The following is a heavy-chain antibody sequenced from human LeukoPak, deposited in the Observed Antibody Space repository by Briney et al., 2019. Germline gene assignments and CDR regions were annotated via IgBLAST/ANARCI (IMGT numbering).Heavy chain of an antibody. CDR1: GGSISSGGYY. V-gene: IGHV4-30-2*01. Sequence: SETLSLTCTVSGGSISSGGYYWSWIRQPPGKGLEWIGYIYHSGSTYYNPSLKSRVTISVDRSKNQFSLKLSSVTAADTAVYYCARDRTEPAYCGGDCYSAWFDPWGQGTLVTVSS. CDR3: ARDRTEPAYCGGDCYSAWFDP. J-gene: IGHJ5*02. CDR2: IYHSGST. D-gene: IGHD2-21*02.